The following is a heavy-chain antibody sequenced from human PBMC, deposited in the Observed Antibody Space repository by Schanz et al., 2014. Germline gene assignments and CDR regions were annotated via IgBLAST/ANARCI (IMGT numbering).Heavy chain of an antibody. Sequence: EVQLVESGGGLVQPGGSLRLSYAASGFTFSAYWMTWVRQAPGKGLDWVGIIKPDGSEKFYVDSVKGRFTISRDNAKNLMYLHLNSLRAEDTAVYYCAREVGGSFGQHYWGQGALVTVSS. CDR3: AREVGGSFGQHY. V-gene: IGHV3-7*01. D-gene: IGHD1-26*01. CDR1: GFTFSAYW. J-gene: IGHJ4*02. CDR2: IKPDGSEK.